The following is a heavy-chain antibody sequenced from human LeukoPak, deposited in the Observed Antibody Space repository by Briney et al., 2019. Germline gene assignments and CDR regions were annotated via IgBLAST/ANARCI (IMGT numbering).Heavy chain of an antibody. Sequence: LETLSLSCTVSGGSISPYYWSWIRQPPGKGLEWIGYIYYSGSTNYNPSLKSRVTMSPDTSKNQFSLKLSSVTAADTAVYYCARYDWGKYFDYWGQGTLVTLSS. V-gene: IGHV4-59*01. D-gene: IGHD3-16*01. CDR1: GGSISPYY. CDR2: IYYSGST. J-gene: IGHJ4*02. CDR3: ARYDWGKYFDY.